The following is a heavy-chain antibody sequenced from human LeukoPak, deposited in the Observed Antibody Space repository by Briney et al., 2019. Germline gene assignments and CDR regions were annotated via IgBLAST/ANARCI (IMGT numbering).Heavy chain of an antibody. J-gene: IGHJ5*02. CDR3: ARESVSSGTNWFDP. CDR2: IYHSGTT. D-gene: IGHD3-10*01. V-gene: IGHV4-38-2*02. CDR1: AYSISSDYY. Sequence: SETLSLTCAVSAYSISSDYYWGWIRQPPGKGLEWIGTIYHSGTTYYNPSLKSRVTISVDTAKNQFSLKLSSVTAADTAVYYCARESVSSGTNWFDPWGQGTLVTVSS.